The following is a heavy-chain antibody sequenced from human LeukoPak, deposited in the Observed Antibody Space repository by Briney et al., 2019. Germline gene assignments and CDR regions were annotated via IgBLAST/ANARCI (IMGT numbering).Heavy chain of an antibody. J-gene: IGHJ6*02. Sequence: ASVKVSCKASGYTFTGYYMHWVRQAPGQGLEWMGRTNPNSGGTNYAQKFQGRVTMTRDTSISTAYMELSRLRSDDTAVYYCARERRMTTVTIGYYYYYGMDVWGQGTTVTVSS. CDR2: TNPNSGGT. V-gene: IGHV1-2*06. CDR3: ARERRMTTVTIGYYYYYGMDV. CDR1: GYTFTGYY. D-gene: IGHD4-17*01.